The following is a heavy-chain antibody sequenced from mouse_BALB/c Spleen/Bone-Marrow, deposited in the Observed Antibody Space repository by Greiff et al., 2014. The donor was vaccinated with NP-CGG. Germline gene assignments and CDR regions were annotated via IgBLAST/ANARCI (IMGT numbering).Heavy chain of an antibody. Sequence: VQLQQSGAELVKPGASVKLSCTASGFNIKDTYMHWVKQRPEQGLEWIGRIDPANGNTKYVPTFQGKATITADTSSNPAYLQLSSLTSEDTAVYYCASSGNYEGGAMDYWGQGISVTVSS. D-gene: IGHD2-1*01. CDR3: ASSGNYEGGAMDY. CDR2: IDPANGNT. J-gene: IGHJ4*01. V-gene: IGHV14-3*02. CDR1: GFNIKDTY.